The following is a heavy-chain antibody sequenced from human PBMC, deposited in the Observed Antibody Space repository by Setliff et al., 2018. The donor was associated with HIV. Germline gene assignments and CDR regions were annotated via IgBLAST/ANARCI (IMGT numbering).Heavy chain of an antibody. CDR3: ARRIDDSGSFPDKNWFDT. D-gene: IGHD3-10*01. CDR1: GASISSGGYY. V-gene: IGHV4-61*08. CDR2: IYYSGST. Sequence: PSETLSLTCTVSGASISSGGYYWSWIRQHPGKGLEWIGYIYYSGSTKYNPSLQSRVTMSIDTSKNQFSLRLTSVTAADTAVYYCARRIDDSGSFPDKNWFDTWGQGSLVTV. J-gene: IGHJ5*02.